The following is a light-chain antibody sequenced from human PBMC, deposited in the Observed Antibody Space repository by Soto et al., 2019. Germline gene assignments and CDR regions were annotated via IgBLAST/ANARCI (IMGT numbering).Light chain of an antibody. V-gene: IGKV3-15*01. J-gene: IGKJ4*01. CDR3: QQLRSYPST. CDR1: QSVRSD. Sequence: EILMTQSPATLSVSPGERATLSCRASQSVRSDLAWYQQKAGQAPRLLIHGASTRATGIPGRFRGSGFGTDCTLTISSLPAEDFESYYCQQLRSYPSTFGGGTKVDIK. CDR2: GAS.